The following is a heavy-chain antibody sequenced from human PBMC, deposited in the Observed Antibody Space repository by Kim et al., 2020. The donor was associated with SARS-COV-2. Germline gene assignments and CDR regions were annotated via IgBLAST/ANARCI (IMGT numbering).Heavy chain of an antibody. D-gene: IGHD3-22*01. J-gene: IGHJ4*02. CDR1: GFTFSNAW. CDR2: IKSKTDGGTT. Sequence: GGSLRLSCAASGFTFSNAWMSWVRQAPGKGLEWVGRIKSKTDGGTTDYAAPVKGRFTISRDDSKNTLYLQMNSLKTEDTAVYYCTTDGVNYYDSSGYLFVPTFDYWGQGTPGHRLL. CDR3: TTDGVNYYDSSGYLFVPTFDY. V-gene: IGHV3-15*01.